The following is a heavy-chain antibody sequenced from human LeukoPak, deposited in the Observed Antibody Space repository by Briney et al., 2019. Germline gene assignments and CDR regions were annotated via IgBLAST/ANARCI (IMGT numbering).Heavy chain of an antibody. CDR3: AKGRVGHSPGYYYGNDAFDI. CDR2: IRYNGNNK. CDR1: RFTFSTYG. D-gene: IGHD3-22*01. V-gene: IGHV3-30*02. Sequence: GGSLRLSCAASRFTFSTYGMHWVRQAPGKGLGWVAFIRYNGNNKNYADSVKGRFTISRDNSKNTLYLQMNSLRPEDTAVYYCAKGRVGHSPGYYYGNDAFDIWGQGTMVTVSS. J-gene: IGHJ3*02.